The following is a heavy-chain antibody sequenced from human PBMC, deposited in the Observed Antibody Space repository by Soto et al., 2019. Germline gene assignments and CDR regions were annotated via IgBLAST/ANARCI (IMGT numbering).Heavy chain of an antibody. D-gene: IGHD6-19*01. CDR2: IYYSGST. CDR3: ARLPALAVAGIRNWFDP. V-gene: IGHV4-39*01. Sequence: SETLSLTCTVSGDSISSSSYYWGWIRQPPGKGLEWIGSIYYSGSTYYNPSLKSRVTISVDTSKNQFSLKLSSVTAADTAVYYCARLPALAVAGIRNWFDPWGQGTLVTVS. J-gene: IGHJ5*02. CDR1: GDSISSSSYY.